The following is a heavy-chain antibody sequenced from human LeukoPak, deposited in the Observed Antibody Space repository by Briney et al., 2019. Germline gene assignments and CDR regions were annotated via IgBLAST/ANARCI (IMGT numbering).Heavy chain of an antibody. D-gene: IGHD1-26*01. J-gene: IGHJ1*01. CDR1: GGSISSYY. CDR3: AAATGLAEYFQH. Sequence: SETLSLTCTVSGGSISSYYWSWIRQPPGKGLEWIGYIYYSGSTNYNPSLKSRVTISVDTSKNQFSLKLSSVTAADTAVYYCAAATGLAEYFQHWGQGTLVTVSS. V-gene: IGHV4-59*08. CDR2: IYYSGST.